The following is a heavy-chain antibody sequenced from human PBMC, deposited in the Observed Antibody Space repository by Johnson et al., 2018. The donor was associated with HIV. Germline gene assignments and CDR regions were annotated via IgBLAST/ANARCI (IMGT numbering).Heavy chain of an antibody. V-gene: IGHV3-30*04. Sequence: QVQLVESGGGVVQPGRSLRLSCAASGFTFSSYAMPWVRQAPGKGLEWVAVISYDGSNKYYADSVKGRFTISRDNSKNTLYLQMNSLRAEDTAVYYRAKGGEGVTSGDAFDIWGQETMVTVSS. CDR1: GFTFSSYA. D-gene: IGHD2-21*02. J-gene: IGHJ3*02. CDR3: AKGGEGVTSGDAFDI. CDR2: ISYDGSNK.